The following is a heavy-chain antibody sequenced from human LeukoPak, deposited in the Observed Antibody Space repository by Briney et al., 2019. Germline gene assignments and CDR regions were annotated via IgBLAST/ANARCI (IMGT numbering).Heavy chain of an antibody. Sequence: PSETLSLTCTVSGGSISSGGYYWSWIRQPPGKGLEWIGYIYHSGSTYYNPSLKSRVTISVDRSKNQFSLKLSSVTAADTAVYYCAREQNYYCGGDCYSFDHWGQGTLVTVSS. CDR2: IYHSGST. J-gene: IGHJ4*02. D-gene: IGHD2-21*01. CDR3: AREQNYYCGGDCYSFDH. V-gene: IGHV4-30-2*01. CDR1: GGSISSGGYY.